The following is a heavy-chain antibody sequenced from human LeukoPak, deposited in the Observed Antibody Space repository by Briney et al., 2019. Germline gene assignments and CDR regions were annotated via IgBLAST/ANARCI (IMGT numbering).Heavy chain of an antibody. J-gene: IGHJ4*02. V-gene: IGHV3-33*08. CDR1: GFTFSSYA. Sequence: PGGSLRLSCAASGFTFSSYAMHWVRQAPGKGLEWVAVIWYDGSDKYYADSVKGRFTISRDNSKNTLYLQMNSLRAEDTAVYYCAREGYDSRHVDYWGQGTLVTVSS. CDR2: IWYDGSDK. CDR3: AREGYDSRHVDY. D-gene: IGHD3-22*01.